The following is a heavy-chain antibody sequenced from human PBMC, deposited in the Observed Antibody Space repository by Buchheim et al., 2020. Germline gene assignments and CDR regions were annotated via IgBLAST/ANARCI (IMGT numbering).Heavy chain of an antibody. CDR3: SRRRFSSSSGGLDY. J-gene: IGHJ4*02. CDR1: GGSISSTSYY. Sequence: QLQLQESGPGLVKPSETLSLTCTVSGGSISSTSYYWDWIRQPPGKGLEWIGTIYYSGSTLYSPSLKSRVTISVDTSKNQFSLKLSSVTAADTAVYFCSRRRFSSSSGGLDYWGQGTL. CDR2: IYYSGST. D-gene: IGHD6-6*01. V-gene: IGHV4-39*01.